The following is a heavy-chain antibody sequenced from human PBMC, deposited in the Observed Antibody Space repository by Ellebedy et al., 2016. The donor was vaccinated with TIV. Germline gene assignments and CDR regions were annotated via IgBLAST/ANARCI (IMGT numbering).Heavy chain of an antibody. CDR1: GFTFSSYS. J-gene: IGHJ4*02. Sequence: GESLKISCAASGFTFSSYSMNWVRQAPGKRLEWVSYISSSSSTIYYADSVKGRFTISRDNAKNSLYLQMNSLRDEDTAVYYCVGSGWVWGQGTLVTVSS. V-gene: IGHV3-48*02. CDR2: ISSSSSTI. D-gene: IGHD6-19*01. CDR3: VGSGWV.